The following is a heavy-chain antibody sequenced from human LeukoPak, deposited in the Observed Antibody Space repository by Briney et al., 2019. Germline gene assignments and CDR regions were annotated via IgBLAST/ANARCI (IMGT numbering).Heavy chain of an antibody. D-gene: IGHD6-19*01. CDR2: IYHSGST. Sequence: TSETLSLTCAVSGYSISSGYYWGWIRQPPGKGLEWIRSIYHSGSTYYNPSLKSRVTISVDTSKNQFSLKLSSVTAADTAVYYCARGYSSGRKDYWGQGTLVTVSS. CDR1: GYSISSGYY. CDR3: ARGYSSGRKDY. V-gene: IGHV4-38-2*01. J-gene: IGHJ4*02.